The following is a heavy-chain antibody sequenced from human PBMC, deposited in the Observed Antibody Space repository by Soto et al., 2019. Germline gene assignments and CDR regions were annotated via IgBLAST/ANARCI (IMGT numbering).Heavy chain of an antibody. D-gene: IGHD3-16*02. CDR3: AKDITFGGVIAYFNTYYYYGMDV. J-gene: IGHJ6*02. V-gene: IGHV3-30*18. CDR2: ISYDGSNK. CDR1: GFTFSSYG. Sequence: PGGSLRLSCAASGFTFSSYGMHWVRQAPGKGLEWVAVISYDGSNKYYADSVKGRFTISRDNSKNTLYLQMNSLRAEDTAVYYCAKDITFGGVIAYFNTYYYYGMDVWGQGTTVTVSS.